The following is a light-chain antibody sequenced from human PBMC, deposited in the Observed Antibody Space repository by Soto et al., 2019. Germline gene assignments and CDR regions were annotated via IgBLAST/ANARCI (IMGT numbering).Light chain of an antibody. J-gene: IGLJ2*01. CDR2: EGS. V-gene: IGLV2-23*01. CDR1: SSDVGSYNL. Sequence: QSALTQPASVSGSPGQSITISCTGTSSDVGSYNLVSWYQQHPGKAPKLMIYEGSKRPSGVSNRFSGSKSGNTASLTISGLQAEDEADYYCCSFSSITREVFGGGTKVTVL. CDR3: CSFSSITREV.